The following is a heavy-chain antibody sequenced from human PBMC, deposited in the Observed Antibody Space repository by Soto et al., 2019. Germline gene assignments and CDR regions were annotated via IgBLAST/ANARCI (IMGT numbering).Heavy chain of an antibody. V-gene: IGHV2-5*02. Sequence: QITLKESGPALVKPTQTLTLTCTFSGFSLSTSGVGVGWIRQPPGKALEWLALIFWADDKRYSPALKSRLTITKDTSKNQVVLTMTNIDPVDTATYDGAHLRRRSSGVWFDPWDQGTLVTVSS. CDR2: IFWADDK. D-gene: IGHD6-19*01. CDR3: AHLRRRSSGVWFDP. CDR1: GFSLSTSGVG. J-gene: IGHJ5*02.